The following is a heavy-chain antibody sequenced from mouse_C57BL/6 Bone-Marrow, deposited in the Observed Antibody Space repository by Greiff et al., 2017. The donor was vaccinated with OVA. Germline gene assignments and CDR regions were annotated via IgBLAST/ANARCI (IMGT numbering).Heavy chain of an antibody. D-gene: IGHD2-3*01. J-gene: IGHJ3*01. CDR1: GFNIKDDY. V-gene: IGHV14-4*01. CDR3: TTSRIYDGYYRFAY. Sequence: VQLQQSGAELVRPGASVKLSCTASGFNIKDDYLHWVKQRPEQGLEWIVWIDPENGDTAYASKFQGKATITADTSSNTAYLQLSSLTSEDTAVYYCTTSRIYDGYYRFAYWGQGTLVTVSA. CDR2: IDPENGDT.